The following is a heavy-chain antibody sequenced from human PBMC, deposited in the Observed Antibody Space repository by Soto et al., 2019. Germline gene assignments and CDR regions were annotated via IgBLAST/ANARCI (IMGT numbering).Heavy chain of an antibody. CDR2: ISSSGSSM. V-gene: IGHV3-11*01. CDR3: ARRNAFDI. Sequence: GGSLRLSCAASGFTFSDYYMNWIRQAPGKGLEWVSYISSSGSSMYYADSVKGRFTISRDNAKNSLYLQMNSLRAEDTALYYCARRNAFDIWGQGTMVTVSS. CDR1: GFTFSDYY. J-gene: IGHJ3*02.